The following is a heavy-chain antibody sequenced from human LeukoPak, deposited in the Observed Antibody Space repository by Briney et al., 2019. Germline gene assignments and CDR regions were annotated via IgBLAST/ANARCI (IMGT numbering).Heavy chain of an antibody. J-gene: IGHJ3*02. CDR1: GYTFTTYN. CDR2: ISGYNGNT. Sequence: ASVKVSCKASGYTFTTYNINWVRQAPGQGLEWMGWISGYNGNTNYAQKLQGRVTMTTDTSTSTAYMELRSLKSDDTAVYYCASLKNYYDSSGYLVSDAFDIWGQGTMVTVSS. CDR3: ASLKNYYDSSGYLVSDAFDI. V-gene: IGHV1-18*01. D-gene: IGHD3-22*01.